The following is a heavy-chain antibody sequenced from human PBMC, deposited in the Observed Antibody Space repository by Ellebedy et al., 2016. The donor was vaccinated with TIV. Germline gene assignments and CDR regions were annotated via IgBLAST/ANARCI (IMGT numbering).Heavy chain of an antibody. Sequence: GESLKISCAASGFTFSSYSMDWVRQAPGGGLEWLSYITSGSEVISYADSVKGRFTISRDNANNSMYLQMNSPRDEDTAVYYCASGYSGGWYGIDQWGQGTLVTVSS. D-gene: IGHD6-19*01. CDR3: ASGYSGGWYGIDQ. CDR1: GFTFSSYS. V-gene: IGHV3-48*02. J-gene: IGHJ4*02. CDR2: ITSGSEVI.